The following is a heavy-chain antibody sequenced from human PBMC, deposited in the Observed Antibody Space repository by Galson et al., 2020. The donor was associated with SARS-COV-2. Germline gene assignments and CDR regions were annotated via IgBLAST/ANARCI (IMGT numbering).Heavy chain of an antibody. CDR3: ARHAEYYDFWSGYYRAWFDP. CDR2: IYPGDSDT. D-gene: IGHD3-3*01. J-gene: IGHJ5*02. CDR1: GYSFTSYW. Sequence: GESLKISCKGSGYSFTSYWIGWVRQMPRKGLEWMGIIYPGDSDTRYSPSFQGQVTISADKSISTAYLQWSSLKASDTAMYYCARHAEYYDFWSGYYRAWFDPWGQGTLVTVSS. V-gene: IGHV5-51*01.